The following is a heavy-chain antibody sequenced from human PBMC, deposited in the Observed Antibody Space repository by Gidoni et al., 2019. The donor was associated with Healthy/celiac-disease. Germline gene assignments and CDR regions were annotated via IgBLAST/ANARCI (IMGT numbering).Heavy chain of an antibody. D-gene: IGHD6-6*01. J-gene: IGHJ4*02. Sequence: QITLKESGPTLVKPTQTLTLTCTFSGVSLRTSGVGVGWIRQPPGKALEWLSLIYWDDDKRYSPSLKSRLTITKDTSKNQVVLTMTNMDPVDTATYYCARRGIAARTFDYWGQGTLVTVSS. CDR1: GVSLRTSGVG. V-gene: IGHV2-5*02. CDR2: IYWDDDK. CDR3: ARRGIAARTFDY.